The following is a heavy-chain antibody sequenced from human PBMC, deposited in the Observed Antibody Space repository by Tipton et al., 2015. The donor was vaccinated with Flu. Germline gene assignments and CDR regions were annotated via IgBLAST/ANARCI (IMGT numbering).Heavy chain of an antibody. CDR1: GFTFSRSA. Sequence: SLRLSCAASGFTFSRSAMHWVRQTPGKGLEWLAITSYDGSDQFCAESVKGRFTITRDNSKNTLYLQMNSLRPEDTAVYYCAREGYDPSFDFWGQGTLVTVSS. J-gene: IGHJ4*02. V-gene: IGHV3-30*04. CDR2: TSYDGSDQ. CDR3: AREGYDPSFDF. D-gene: IGHD5-12*01.